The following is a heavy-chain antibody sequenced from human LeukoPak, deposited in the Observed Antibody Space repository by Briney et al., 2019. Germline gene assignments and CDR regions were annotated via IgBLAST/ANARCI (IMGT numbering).Heavy chain of an antibody. CDR1: GGSVSSGSYY. J-gene: IGHJ3*02. Sequence: SETLSLTCTVSGGSVSSGSYYWGWVRQPPGTGLEWIWYIYYSGSTNYNPSLKSRVTISVATSKNQFSLKLSSVTAADTAVYYCARDPMAVAATLDAFDIWGQGTMVTVSS. CDR3: ARDPMAVAATLDAFDI. CDR2: IYYSGST. V-gene: IGHV4-61*01. D-gene: IGHD2-15*01.